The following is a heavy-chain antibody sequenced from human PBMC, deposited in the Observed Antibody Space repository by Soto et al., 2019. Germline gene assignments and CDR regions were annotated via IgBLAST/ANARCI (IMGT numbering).Heavy chain of an antibody. V-gene: IGHV4-61*08. Sequence: QVQLQESGPGLVKPSETLSLTCIVSGGSVSSGGYYWTWIRQPPGKGLEWIGYIYYSGSTKYSPSLKSRVTISINTSKNQFSLKLTSLTAADTAVYYCARDAVGATSFDYWGRGTLVTISS. CDR3: ARDAVGATSFDY. CDR2: IYYSGST. CDR1: GGSVSSGGYY. D-gene: IGHD1-26*01. J-gene: IGHJ4*02.